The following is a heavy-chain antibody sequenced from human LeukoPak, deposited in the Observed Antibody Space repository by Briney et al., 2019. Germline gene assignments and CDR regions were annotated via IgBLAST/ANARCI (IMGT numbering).Heavy chain of an antibody. CDR2: ISSNGGST. J-gene: IGHJ4*02. Sequence: GGSLRLSCSASGFTFSSYAMHWVRQAPGKGLEYVSAISSNGGSTYYADSVKGRFTISRDNSKNTPYLQMSSLRAEDTAVYYCVKDRYIRYGSGSYPYYFDYWGQGTLVTVSS. D-gene: IGHD3-10*01. CDR1: GFTFSSYA. V-gene: IGHV3-64D*09. CDR3: VKDRYIRYGSGSYPYYFDY.